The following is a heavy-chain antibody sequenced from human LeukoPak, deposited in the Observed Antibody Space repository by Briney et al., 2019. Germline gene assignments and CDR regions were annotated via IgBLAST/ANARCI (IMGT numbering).Heavy chain of an antibody. CDR3: ARVRRDEGYYFDY. D-gene: IGHD2-15*01. J-gene: IGHJ4*02. CDR1: GGSISSGGYY. Sequence: NPSQTLSLTCTVSGGSISSGGYYWSWIRQHPGKGLEWIGYIYYSGSTYYNPSLKSRVTISVDTSKNQFSLKLSSVTAPDTAVYYCARVRRDEGYYFDYWGQGTLVTVSS. CDR2: IYYSGST. V-gene: IGHV4-31*03.